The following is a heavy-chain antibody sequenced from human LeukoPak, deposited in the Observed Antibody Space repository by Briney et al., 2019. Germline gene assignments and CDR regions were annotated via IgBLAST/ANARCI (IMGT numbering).Heavy chain of an antibody. D-gene: IGHD2-2*01. CDR3: ARKGRGSSTNFDY. V-gene: IGHV4-59*01. J-gene: IGHJ4*02. CDR1: GGSISSYY. Sequence: SETLSLTCTVSGGSISSYYWSWIRQPPGKGLEWIGYISYSGSTNYNPSLKSRVTISVDTSKNQFSLKLNSVTAADTAVYYCARKGRGSSTNFDYWGQGTLVTVSS. CDR2: ISYSGST.